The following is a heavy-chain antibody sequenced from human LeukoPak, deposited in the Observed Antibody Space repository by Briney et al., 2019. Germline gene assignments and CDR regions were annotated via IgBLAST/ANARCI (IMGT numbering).Heavy chain of an antibody. J-gene: IGHJ4*02. CDR2: IYYSGST. Sequence: SETLSLTCTVSGGSISSSSYYWGWIRQPPGKGLEWIGGIYYSGSTYYNPSLKSRVTISVDTSKNQFSLKLSSVTAADTAVYYCARHPSGYFDWLLYQKPYFYFDYWGQGTLVTVSS. CDR3: ARHPSGYFDWLLYQKPYFYFDY. D-gene: IGHD3-9*01. V-gene: IGHV4-39*01. CDR1: GGSISSSSYY.